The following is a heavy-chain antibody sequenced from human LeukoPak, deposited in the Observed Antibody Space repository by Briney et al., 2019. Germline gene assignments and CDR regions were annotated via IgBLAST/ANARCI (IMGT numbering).Heavy chain of an antibody. CDR2: INHSGST. D-gene: IGHD7-27*01. CDR1: GGSLSGYF. V-gene: IGHV4-34*01. J-gene: IGHJ4*02. Sequence: PSETLSLTCAVYGGSLSGYFWTWIRQPPGKGLEWIWEINHSGSTNYNPSLKRRVTISADTSQNQFSLKVSSVTAADTAVYYCARGPKLGIWGQGTLVIVSS. CDR3: ARGPKLGI.